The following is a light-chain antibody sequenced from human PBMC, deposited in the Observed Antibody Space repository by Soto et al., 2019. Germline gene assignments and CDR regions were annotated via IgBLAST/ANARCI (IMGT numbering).Light chain of an antibody. V-gene: IGKV1-16*01. Sequence: SGSLGDRIIITCRASQGIDNFLTWFQQIPGKAPKPLIYAASSLLSGVPSRFSGSGYGTDFTLTISGLQPGDLATYYCQQYRSYPLTFGGGTKVEI. J-gene: IGKJ4*01. CDR2: AAS. CDR1: QGIDNF. CDR3: QQYRSYPLT.